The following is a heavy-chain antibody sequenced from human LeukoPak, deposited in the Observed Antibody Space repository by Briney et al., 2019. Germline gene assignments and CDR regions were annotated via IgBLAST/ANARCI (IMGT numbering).Heavy chain of an antibody. V-gene: IGHV3-64*01. CDR2: ISSNGGST. CDR1: GFTFSSYA. Sequence: GGSLRLSCAASGFTFSSYAMHWVRQAPGQGLEYVSAISSNGGSTYYANSVKGRFTISRDNSKNTLYLQMGSLRAEDMAVYYCARVGYYYDSSGRPGAFDIWGQGTMVTVSS. D-gene: IGHD3-22*01. J-gene: IGHJ3*02. CDR3: ARVGYYYDSSGRPGAFDI.